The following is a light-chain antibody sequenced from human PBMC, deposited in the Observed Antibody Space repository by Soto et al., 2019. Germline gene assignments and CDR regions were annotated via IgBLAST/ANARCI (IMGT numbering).Light chain of an antibody. CDR1: QSISNY. CDR3: QQSYSTPRT. V-gene: IGKV1-39*01. Sequence: DIQMTQSPSSLSVSVGDRVTITCRASQSISNYLNWYQQKPGKAPKLLIYAASTLQSGVPSRFTGSGSGTDFTLPVSSLQPEDFATYYCQQSYSTPRTFGQGTQVEIK. CDR2: AAS. J-gene: IGKJ1*01.